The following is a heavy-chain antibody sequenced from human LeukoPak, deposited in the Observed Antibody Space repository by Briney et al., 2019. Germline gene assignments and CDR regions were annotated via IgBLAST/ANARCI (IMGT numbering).Heavy chain of an antibody. D-gene: IGHD2-2*01. CDR1: GYTFIDYY. V-gene: IGHV1-2*06. CDR3: ARDHTSTDAFDI. J-gene: IGHJ3*02. Sequence: ASVKVSRKTSGYTFIDYYIHWERQAPGQGLEWMGRISPNRGGTKYAQNFQGRVITTRDTSITTAYMELSSLRSDDTAVYYCARDHTSTDAFDIWGQGTMVTVSS. CDR2: ISPNRGGT.